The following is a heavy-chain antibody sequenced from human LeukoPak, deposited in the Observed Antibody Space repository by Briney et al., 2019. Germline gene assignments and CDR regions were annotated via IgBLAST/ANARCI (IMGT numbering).Heavy chain of an antibody. CDR1: GGSFSGYY. CDR3: ASLSADSSGYYKNNWFDP. CDR2: INHSGST. D-gene: IGHD3-22*01. Sequence: PSETLSLTCAVYGGSFSGYYWSRIRQPPGKGLEWIGEINHSGSTNYNPSLKSRVTISVDTSKNQFSLKLSSVTAADTAVYYCASLSADSSGYYKNNWFDPWGQGTLVTVSS. V-gene: IGHV4-34*01. J-gene: IGHJ5*02.